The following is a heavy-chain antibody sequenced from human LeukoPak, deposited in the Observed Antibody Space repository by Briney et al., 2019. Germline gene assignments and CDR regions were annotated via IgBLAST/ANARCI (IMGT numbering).Heavy chain of an antibody. J-gene: IGHJ4*02. D-gene: IGHD5-18*01. CDR1: GGSISHYY. V-gene: IGHV4-59*01. Sequence: SETLSLTCTVSGGSISHYYWSWIRQPPGRGLEWITYIYSSGGTNYNPSLKSGVTISLDTSKNQFSLKLSSVTAADTAVYYCARDGYSYVDYWGQGTLVTVSS. CDR2: IYSSGGT. CDR3: ARDGYSYVDY.